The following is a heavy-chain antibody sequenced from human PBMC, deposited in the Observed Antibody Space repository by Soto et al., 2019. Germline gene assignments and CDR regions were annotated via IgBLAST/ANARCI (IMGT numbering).Heavy chain of an antibody. D-gene: IGHD4-17*01. J-gene: IGHJ1*01. CDR3: ASFLYGDPEEEGIEY. V-gene: IGHV4-30-4*01. CDR1: GGNITRGDHF. CDR2: IYYSGST. Sequence: PITGSVSGGNITRGDHFWSWVRQSPGKGLEWLGYIYYSGSTYYNPSLKGRVMMTVDTSKHQFSLNLSSVTAADTAVYYCASFLYGDPEEEGIEY.